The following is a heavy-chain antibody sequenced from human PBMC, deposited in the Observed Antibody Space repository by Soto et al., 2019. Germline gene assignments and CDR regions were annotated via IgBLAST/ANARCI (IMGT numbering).Heavy chain of an antibody. J-gene: IGHJ4*02. CDR3: ARRYGGGFDF. Sequence: PSETLSLTCTVSGGSISSSSYYWGWIRQPPGKGLEWIGNIYHSGSTSYNPSLKSRVTISVDTSKNQFSLKLSSVTAADTAVYYCARRYGGGFDFWGQGTLVTVSS. CDR2: IYHSGST. CDR1: GGSISSSSYY. V-gene: IGHV4-39*07. D-gene: IGHD3-10*01.